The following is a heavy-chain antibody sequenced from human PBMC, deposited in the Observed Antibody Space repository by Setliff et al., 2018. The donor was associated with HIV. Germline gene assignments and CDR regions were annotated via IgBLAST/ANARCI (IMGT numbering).Heavy chain of an antibody. CDR3: TSRPPNSSSRRFDP. V-gene: IGHV3-15*01. CDR1: GFTFTSYW. D-gene: IGHD6-13*01. J-gene: IGHJ5*02. Sequence: PGGSLRLSCAASGFTFTSYWMIWVRQVPGKGLEWVGRIKRKSDGGTADYGAPVQGRFTISRDDSKKTLYLQMNNLKTEDTTMYYCTSRPPNSSSRRFDPWGQGTLVTVSS. CDR2: IKRKSDGGTA.